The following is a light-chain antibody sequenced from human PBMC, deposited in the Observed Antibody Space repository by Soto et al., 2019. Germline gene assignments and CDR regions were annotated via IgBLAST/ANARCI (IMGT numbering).Light chain of an antibody. Sequence: EIVMTQSPATRSVSPGERATLSCRASQNIKTNLAWYQQKPGQAPRLLIYGASTRSTAIPARFSGSGSGTEFTLTISSLQSEDLAVYYCQQYNDWPPRTFGQGTKVEIK. CDR1: QNIKTN. J-gene: IGKJ1*01. CDR3: QQYNDWPPRT. CDR2: GAS. V-gene: IGKV3-15*01.